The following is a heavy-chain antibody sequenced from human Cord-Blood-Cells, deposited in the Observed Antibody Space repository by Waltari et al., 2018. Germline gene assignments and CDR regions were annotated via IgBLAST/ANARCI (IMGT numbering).Heavy chain of an antibody. D-gene: IGHD2-15*01. CDR1: GYTFTSYA. J-gene: IGHJ6*02. Sequence: VQLVQSGAEVKKPGASVKVSCKASGYTFTSYAMHWVRQAPGQRLEWMGWINAGNGNTKYSQKVQGRVTITRDTSASTAYMELSSLRSEDTAVYYCARDLTPNTLGYCSGGSCYYYYYGMDVWGQGTTVTVSS. V-gene: IGHV1-3*01. CDR3: ARDLTPNTLGYCSGGSCYYYYYGMDV. CDR2: INAGNGNT.